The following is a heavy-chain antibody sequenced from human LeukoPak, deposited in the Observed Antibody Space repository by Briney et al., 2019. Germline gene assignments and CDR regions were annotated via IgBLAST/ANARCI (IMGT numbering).Heavy chain of an antibody. Sequence: ASVKVSCKVSGYTLTELSMHWVRQAPGKGLEWMGGFDPEDGETIYAQKFQGRVTMTEDTSTDTAYMELSSLRSEDTAVYYCATATLAADGMDVWGQGTTVIVSS. D-gene: IGHD6-13*01. V-gene: IGHV1-24*01. CDR3: ATATLAADGMDV. CDR1: GYTLTELS. J-gene: IGHJ6*02. CDR2: FDPEDGET.